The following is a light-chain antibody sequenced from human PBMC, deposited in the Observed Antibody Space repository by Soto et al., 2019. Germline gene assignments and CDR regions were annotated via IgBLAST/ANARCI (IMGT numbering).Light chain of an antibody. Sequence: NFMLTQPHSVSEAPGKTVTISCTRSSGSIASNYVQWYQQRPVSAPTIVIYAHNQRPSGVPDRFSGSTDGSSNSASLTISGLQTEEEADYYCQSYDSYTVVFGGGTKLTVL. CDR2: AHN. J-gene: IGLJ2*01. V-gene: IGLV6-57*04. CDR1: SGSIASNY. CDR3: QSYDSYTVV.